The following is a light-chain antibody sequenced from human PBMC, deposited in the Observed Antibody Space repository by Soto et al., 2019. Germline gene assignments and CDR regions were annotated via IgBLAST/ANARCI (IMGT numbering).Light chain of an antibody. CDR3: QSYDSTLSARYV. J-gene: IGLJ1*01. Sequence: VLTQPPSVSGAPGQRVTISCTGSSSNIGAGYDVHWYQQRPGAAPKLLISANINRPSGVPDRFSGSKSGTSASLAITGLQADDEGDYSCQSYDSTLSARYVFGTGTKVTVL. V-gene: IGLV1-40*01. CDR2: ANI. CDR1: SSNIGAGYD.